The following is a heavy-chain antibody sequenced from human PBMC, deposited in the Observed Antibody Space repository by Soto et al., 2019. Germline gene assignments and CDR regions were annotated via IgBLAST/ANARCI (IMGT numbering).Heavy chain of an antibody. CDR2: INHSGST. Sequence: QVQLQQWGAGLLKPSETLSLTCAVYGGSFSGYYWSWIRQPPGKGLEWIGEINHSGSTNYNPSLKRRVTISVDTSKNQFSLKLSSVTAADTAVYYCARGARSGGSCYPSYYYYYGMDVWGQGTTVTVSS. D-gene: IGHD2-15*01. CDR3: ARGARSGGSCYPSYYYYYGMDV. J-gene: IGHJ6*02. V-gene: IGHV4-34*01. CDR1: GGSFSGYY.